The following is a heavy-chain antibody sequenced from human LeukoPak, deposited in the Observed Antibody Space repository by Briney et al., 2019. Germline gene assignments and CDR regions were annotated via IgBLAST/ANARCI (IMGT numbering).Heavy chain of an antibody. D-gene: IGHD3-22*01. V-gene: IGHV1-18*01. CDR1: GYTFISYG. J-gene: IGHJ3*02. CDR3: ARVGQYYDSSGLSNAFDI. CDR2: ISPYTTKT. Sequence: ASVKVSCKASGYTFISYGITWVRQAPGQGLEWMGWISPYTTKTNYAQSLQGRVTMTTDTSTSTAYMELRSLRSDDTAVYYCARVGQYYDSSGLSNAFDIWGQGTMVTVSS.